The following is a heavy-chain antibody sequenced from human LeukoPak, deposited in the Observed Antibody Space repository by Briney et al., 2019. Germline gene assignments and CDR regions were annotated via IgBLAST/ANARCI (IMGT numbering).Heavy chain of an antibody. V-gene: IGHV3-48*03. CDR3: ASLGSVLGYCSGGSCLVDY. D-gene: IGHD2-15*01. CDR2: ISSSGSTI. J-gene: IGHJ4*02. Sequence: GGSLRLSCAASGFTFSSYEMNWVRQAPGKGLEWVSYISSSGSTIYYADAVKGRFTISRDNAKTSLYLQMNSLRAEDTAVYYCASLGSVLGYCSGGSCLVDYWGQGTLVTVSS. CDR1: GFTFSSYE.